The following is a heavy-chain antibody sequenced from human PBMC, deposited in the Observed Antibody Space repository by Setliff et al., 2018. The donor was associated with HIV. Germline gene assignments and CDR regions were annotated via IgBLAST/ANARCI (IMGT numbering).Heavy chain of an antibody. CDR1: GDSIKSSTYH. CDR2: IAYSGST. V-gene: IGHV4-39*07. D-gene: IGHD5-18*01. CDR3: ARDRYSYGRSYFDY. J-gene: IGHJ4*02. Sequence: SETLSLTCNVSGDSIKSSTYHWGWIRQSSGKGLEWIGSIAYSGSTNYNPSLRSRATISVDTTKNQFSLKLSSVTAADTAAYYCARDRYSYGRSYFDYWGQGTLVTVSS.